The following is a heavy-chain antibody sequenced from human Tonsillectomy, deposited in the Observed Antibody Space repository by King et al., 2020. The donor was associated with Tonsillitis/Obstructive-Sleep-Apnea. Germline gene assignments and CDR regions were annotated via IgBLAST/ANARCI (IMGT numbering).Heavy chain of an antibody. CDR2: NNWTSGSI. J-gene: IGHJ4*02. CDR1: GFTFDDHS. Sequence: VQLVESGGGLVQPGRSLRLSCAASGFTFDDHSVHWVRHAPGKGLECVSGNNWTSGSIVYAASVKGRFTISRDNAKNALYLQMNSLIVEDTAFYYCSKFPSRNYVGGVDYWGQGTLVTVSS. D-gene: IGHD3-16*01. CDR3: SKFPSRNYVGGVDY. V-gene: IGHV3-9*01.